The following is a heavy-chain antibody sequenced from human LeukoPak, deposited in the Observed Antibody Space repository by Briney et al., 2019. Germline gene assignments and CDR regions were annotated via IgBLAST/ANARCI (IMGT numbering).Heavy chain of an antibody. CDR3: AKDLARSEAAAGIDYFDY. CDR1: GGSISSYY. CDR2: VYTSGTT. V-gene: IGHV4-4*09. D-gene: IGHD6-13*01. Sequence: SETLSLTCTVSGGSISSYYWSGIRQPPEKGLEWIGYVYTSGTTTYNPSLESRVTISVDTSKNQFSLKLSSVTAADTAVYYCAKDLARSEAAAGIDYFDYWGQGTLVTVSS. J-gene: IGHJ4*02.